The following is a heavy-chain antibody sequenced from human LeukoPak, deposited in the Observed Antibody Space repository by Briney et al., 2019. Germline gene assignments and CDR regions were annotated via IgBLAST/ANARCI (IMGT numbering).Heavy chain of an antibody. V-gene: IGHV4-31*03. CDR3: ARDRVVVVPAASAQYYYGMDV. D-gene: IGHD2-2*01. Sequence: SETLSLTCTVSGGSISSGGYYWSRIRQHPGKGLEWIGYIYYSGSTYYSPSLKSRVTISVDTSKNQFSLKLSSVTAADTAVYYCARDRVVVVPAASAQYYYGMDVWGQGTTVTVSS. CDR1: GGSISSGGYY. CDR2: IYYSGST. J-gene: IGHJ6*02.